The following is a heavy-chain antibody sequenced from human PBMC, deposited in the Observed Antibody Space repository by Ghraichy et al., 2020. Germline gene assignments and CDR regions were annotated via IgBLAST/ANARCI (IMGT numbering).Heavy chain of an antibody. J-gene: IGHJ4*02. V-gene: IGHV4-34*01. CDR2: INHSGST. Sequence: SETLSLTCAVYGGSFSGYYWSWIRQPPGKGLEWIGEINHSGSTNYNPSLKSRVTISVDTSKNQFSLKLSSVTAADTAVYYCARNKPDPIVGATNYFDYWGQGTLVTVSS. CDR3: ARNKPDPIVGATNYFDY. CDR1: GGSFSGYY. D-gene: IGHD1-26*01.